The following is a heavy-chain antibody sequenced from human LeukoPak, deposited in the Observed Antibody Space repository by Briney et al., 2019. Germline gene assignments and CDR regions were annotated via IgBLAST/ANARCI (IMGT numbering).Heavy chain of an antibody. J-gene: IGHJ3*02. V-gene: IGHV4-61*02. CDR2: IYTSGST. CDR1: GGSISSGSYY. Sequence: KASETLSLTCTVSGGSISSGSYYWSWIRQPAGKGLEWIGRIYTSGSTNYNPSFRGRVTMSVDTSKNQFSLKLSSVTAADTAVYYCARGNCSGGSCYWHAFDIWGQGTMVTVSS. CDR3: ARGNCSGGSCYWHAFDI. D-gene: IGHD2-15*01.